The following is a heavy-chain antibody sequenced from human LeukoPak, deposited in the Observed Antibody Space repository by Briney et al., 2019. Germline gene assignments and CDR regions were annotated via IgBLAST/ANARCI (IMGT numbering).Heavy chain of an antibody. CDR2: MYYSGST. V-gene: IGHV4-39*01. CDR3: ARRDNWGYFDY. J-gene: IGHJ4*02. Sequence: PSETLSLTCTVSGGSISSSSYYWGWIRQPPGKGLEWIGSMYYSGSTYYNPSLKSRVTISVDTSKNQFSLKLSSVTAADTAVYYCARRDNWGYFDYWGQGTLVTVSS. D-gene: IGHD7-27*01. CDR1: GGSISSSSYY.